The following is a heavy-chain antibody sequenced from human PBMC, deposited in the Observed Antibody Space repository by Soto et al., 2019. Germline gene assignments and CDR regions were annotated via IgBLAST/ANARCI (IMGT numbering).Heavy chain of an antibody. D-gene: IGHD2-15*01. CDR3: ARHTPAISISDH. CDR2: IYYSGST. CDR1: GGSISSSSYY. Sequence: QLQLQESGPGLVKPSETLSLTCTVSGGSISSSSYYWGWIRQPPGKGLEWIGSIYYSGSTYYNPAHTSRVPISVDTSKNKCSLKLSSVTAADTAVYYCARHTPAISISDHWGQGTLVTVSS. J-gene: IGHJ4*02. V-gene: IGHV4-39*01.